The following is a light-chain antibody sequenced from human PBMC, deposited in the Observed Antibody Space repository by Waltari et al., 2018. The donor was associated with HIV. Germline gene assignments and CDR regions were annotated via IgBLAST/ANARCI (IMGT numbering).Light chain of an antibody. CDR3: QTWDTGSRV. CDR1: SGHSNYD. J-gene: IGLJ3*02. V-gene: IGLV4-69*01. CDR2: LNSDGSH. Sequence: QLVLTQSPSASASLGASVKFTCTLSSGHSNYDIAWHQQQPEKGPRYLMKLNSDGSHSKGDGIPDRLSGSSSGAERYLTISSLQSEEEADYYCQTWDTGSRVFGGGTKLTVL.